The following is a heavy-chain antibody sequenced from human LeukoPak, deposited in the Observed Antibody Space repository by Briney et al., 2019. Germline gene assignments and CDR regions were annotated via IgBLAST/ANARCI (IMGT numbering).Heavy chain of an antibody. V-gene: IGHV3-30*02. CDR1: GFTFSSYG. CDR2: IRYDGSNK. D-gene: IGHD2-2*02. CDR3: AKDFPYCSSTSCYTGVAGNYFDY. Sequence: PGGSLRLSCAASGFTFSSYGMHWVRQAPGKGLEWVAFIRYDGSNKYYADSVKGRFTISRDNSKNTLYLQMNSLRAEDTAVYYCAKDFPYCSSTSCYTGVAGNYFDYWGQGTLVTVSS. J-gene: IGHJ4*02.